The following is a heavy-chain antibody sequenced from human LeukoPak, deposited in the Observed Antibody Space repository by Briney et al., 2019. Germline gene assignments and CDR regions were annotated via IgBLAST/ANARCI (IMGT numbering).Heavy chain of an antibody. CDR3: AKAGIGADGAGFLCEY. J-gene: IGHJ4*02. V-gene: IGHV3-23*01. D-gene: IGHD1-1*01. Sequence: GGSLTLSCAASGFTFSDYAMSWVRQAPGKGLEWVSTASYYVGKQYHADSVRGRFTVSRDNSRNTVSLQMSSLRVEDTGTYYCAKAGIGADGAGFLCEYWGQGTLVTVSS. CDR1: GFTFSDYA. CDR2: ASYYVGKQ.